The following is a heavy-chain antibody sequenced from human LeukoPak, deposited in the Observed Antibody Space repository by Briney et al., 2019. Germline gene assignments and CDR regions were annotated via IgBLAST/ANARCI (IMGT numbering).Heavy chain of an antibody. CDR3: ARSAQTVTTFPLDY. J-gene: IGHJ4*02. V-gene: IGHV4-39*01. D-gene: IGHD4-17*01. Sequence: SETLSLTCTVSGGSISGSTYFWGWIRQPPGKGLEWIGSIFASGTTYYNPSLESRLTISVDTSKNQLSLKLNSVTAADTAVYYCARSAQTVTTFPLDYWGQGTLVTVSS. CDR2: IFASGTT. CDR1: GGSISGSTYF.